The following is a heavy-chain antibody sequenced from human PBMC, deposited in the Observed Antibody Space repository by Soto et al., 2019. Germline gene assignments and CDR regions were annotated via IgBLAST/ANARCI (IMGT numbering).Heavy chain of an antibody. CDR3: ASGYYGSGSPFDY. D-gene: IGHD3-10*01. CDR2: IYYSGST. CDR1: GGSISSGDYY. Sequence: SETLSLTCTVSGGSISSGDYYWSWIRQPPGKGLEWIGYIYYSGSTYYDPSLKSRVTISVDTSKNQFSLKLSSVTAADTAVYYCASGYYGSGSPFDYWGQGTLVTVSS. V-gene: IGHV4-30-4*01. J-gene: IGHJ4*02.